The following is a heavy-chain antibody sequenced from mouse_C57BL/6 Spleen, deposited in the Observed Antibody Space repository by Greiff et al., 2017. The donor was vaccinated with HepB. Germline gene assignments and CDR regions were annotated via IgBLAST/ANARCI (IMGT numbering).Heavy chain of an antibody. CDR3: ARGYYGPYYFDY. V-gene: IGHV1-55*01. Sequence: QVQLQQPGAELVKLGASVKMSCKASGYTFTSYWITWVKQRPGQGLEWIGDIYPGSGSTNYNEKFKSKATLTVDTSSSTAYMQLSSLTSEDSAVYYCARGYYGPYYFDYWGQGTTLTVSS. CDR2: IYPGSGST. CDR1: GYTFTSYW. D-gene: IGHD1-1*01. J-gene: IGHJ2*01.